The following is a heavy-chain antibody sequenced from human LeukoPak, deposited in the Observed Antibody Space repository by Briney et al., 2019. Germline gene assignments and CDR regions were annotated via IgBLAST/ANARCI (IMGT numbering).Heavy chain of an antibody. CDR3: ARLDYDFWSNEYYFDY. V-gene: IGHV4-59*01. D-gene: IGHD3-3*01. CDR1: GGSISSYY. Sequence: SETLSLTCAVSGGSISSYYWSWIRQPPGKGLEWIWYICYSGSTNYNPSLKSRGTISVDTSKNQFSLKLSSVTAADTAVYYCARLDYDFWSNEYYFDYWGQGTLVTVSS. J-gene: IGHJ4*02. CDR2: ICYSGST.